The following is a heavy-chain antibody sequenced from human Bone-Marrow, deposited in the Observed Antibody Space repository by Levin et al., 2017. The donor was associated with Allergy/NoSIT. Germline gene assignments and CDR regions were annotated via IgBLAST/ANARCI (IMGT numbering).Heavy chain of an antibody. CDR2: DSGSRT. D-gene: IGHD1-26*01. Sequence: TCAASGFAFRIHSMSWVRQAPGKGLEWVSADSGSRTYYADSVKGRFTISRDNSKNTLFLQMSSLRAEDTAVYYCAKSAALVGATDAFDVWGQGTVVTVSS. CDR3: AKSAALVGATDAFDV. V-gene: IGHV3-23*01. J-gene: IGHJ3*01. CDR1: GFAFRIHS.